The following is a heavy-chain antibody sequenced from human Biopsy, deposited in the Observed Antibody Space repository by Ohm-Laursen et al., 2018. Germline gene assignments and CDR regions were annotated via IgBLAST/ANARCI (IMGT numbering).Heavy chain of an antibody. CDR3: ARHGVYGDLRMDY. Sequence: TLSLTCPVSGGSVSSNVAYWAWIRRPPGKGLESIGSIFYSGITYYNPSLQSRVTMSVDTSKNQFSLNLTSVTAADTAVYYCARHGVYGDLRMDYWGQGTLVTVSS. D-gene: IGHD4-17*01. CDR1: GGSVSSNVAY. V-gene: IGHV4-39*01. CDR2: IFYSGIT. J-gene: IGHJ4*02.